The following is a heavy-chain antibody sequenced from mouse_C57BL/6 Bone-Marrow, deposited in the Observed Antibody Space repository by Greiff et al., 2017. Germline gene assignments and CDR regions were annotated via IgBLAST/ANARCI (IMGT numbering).Heavy chain of an antibody. D-gene: IGHD2-5*01. J-gene: IGHJ4*01. CDR2: IWRGGST. V-gene: IGHV2-5*01. Sequence: QVQLQQSGPGLVQPSQSLSITCTVSGFSLTSYGVHWVRQSPGRGLEWLGVIWRGGSTDYNAAFMSRLSITKDNSKSQVFFKMNSLQADDTAIYYCAKGGVTRYYYAMDYWGQGTSVTVSS. CDR1: GFSLTSYG. CDR3: AKGGVTRYYYAMDY.